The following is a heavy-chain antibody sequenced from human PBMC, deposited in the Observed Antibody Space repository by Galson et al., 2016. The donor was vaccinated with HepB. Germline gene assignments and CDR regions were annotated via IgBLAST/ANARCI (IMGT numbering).Heavy chain of an antibody. V-gene: IGHV3-23*01. CDR2: ISGSGRST. J-gene: IGHJ4*02. CDR1: GFTFSSYA. D-gene: IGHD2-15*01. Sequence: SLRLSCAASGFTFSSYAMSWVRQTPGKGLELVSSISGSGRSTYYADSVKGRYAISRDNSKNALHLQMNSLRAEDTAVYYCARGHLVVPFSFYFDYWGQGSLVTVSS. CDR3: ARGHLVVPFSFYFDY.